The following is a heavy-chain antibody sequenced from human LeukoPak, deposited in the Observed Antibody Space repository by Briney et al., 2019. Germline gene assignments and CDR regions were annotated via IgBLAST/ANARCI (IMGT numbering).Heavy chain of an antibody. CDR2: IYHSGST. J-gene: IGHJ4*02. V-gene: IGHV4-4*02. CDR1: GFTFSSYSM. Sequence: GSLRLSCAASGFTFSSYSMNWVRQPPGKGLEWIGEIYHSGSTNYNPSLKSRVTISVDKSKNQFSLKLSSVTAADTAVYYCARVSYGDYQYYFDYWGQGTLVTVSS. D-gene: IGHD4-17*01. CDR3: ARVSYGDYQYYFDY.